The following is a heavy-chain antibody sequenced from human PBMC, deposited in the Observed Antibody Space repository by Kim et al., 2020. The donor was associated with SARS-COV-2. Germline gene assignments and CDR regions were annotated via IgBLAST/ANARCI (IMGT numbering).Heavy chain of an antibody. Sequence: SETLSLTCTASGCSISSYYWSWIRQPAGKGLEWIGRIYTSGSTNYTPSLKSRVTMSVDTSKNQFSLQLSTVSAADTAVYYCAGATCYAFWGGYWLDWY. J-gene: IGHJ2*01. V-gene: IGHV4-4*07. CDR3: AGATCYAFWGGYWLDWY. D-gene: IGHD3-3*01. CDR2: IYTSGST. CDR1: GCSISSYY.